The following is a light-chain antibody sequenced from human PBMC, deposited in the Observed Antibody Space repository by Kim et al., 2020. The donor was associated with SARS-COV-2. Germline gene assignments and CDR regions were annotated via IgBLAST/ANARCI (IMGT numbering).Light chain of an antibody. CDR1: SLRSYY. J-gene: IGLJ2*01. CDR3: NSRDSSGNHLV. V-gene: IGLV3-19*01. CDR2: GKN. Sequence: SSELTQDPAVSVALGQTVRITCQGDSLRSYYASRYQQKPGQAPVLVIYGKNNRPSGIPDRFSGSSSGNTASLTITGAQAEDEADYYCNSRDSSGNHLVFGGGTKVTVL.